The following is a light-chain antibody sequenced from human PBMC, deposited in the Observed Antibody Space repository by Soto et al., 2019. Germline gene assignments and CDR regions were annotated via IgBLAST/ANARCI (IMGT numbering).Light chain of an antibody. CDR3: QQYDSSPWT. CDR2: GAS. CDR1: QSVSSSY. V-gene: IGKV3-20*01. Sequence: EIVLTQSPGTLSLSPGERATLSCRASQSVSSSYLAWYQQKPGQAPRLLIYGASSRATGIPDRFSGSGSGNDFTLTSSRLEPQDFAVYYCQQYDSSPWTFGQGTKVEIK. J-gene: IGKJ1*01.